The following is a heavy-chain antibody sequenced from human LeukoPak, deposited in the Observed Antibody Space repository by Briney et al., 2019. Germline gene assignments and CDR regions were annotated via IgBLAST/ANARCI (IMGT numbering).Heavy chain of an antibody. CDR1: GRTFSSYA. CDR3: ARDKADPYSYGYWDY. Sequence: GPWVKVSCKASGRTFSSYAISWVRQAPGQGLEWRGRIIPILGIANYAQKFQGRVTITADKSTSTAYMELSSLRSEDTAVYYCARDKADPYSYGYWDYWGQGTLVSVSS. CDR2: IIPILGIA. J-gene: IGHJ4*02. D-gene: IGHD5-18*01. V-gene: IGHV1-69*04.